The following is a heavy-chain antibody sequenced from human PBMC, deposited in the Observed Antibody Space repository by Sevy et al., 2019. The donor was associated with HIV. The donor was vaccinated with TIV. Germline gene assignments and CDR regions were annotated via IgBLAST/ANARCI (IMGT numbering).Heavy chain of an antibody. Sequence: GGSLRLSCAASGFSFSTYAMHWVRQAPGTGLEWVAVISYDESHKYYTDSVKGRFTISRDNSKNTLFLQMNSLRPEDTALYYCAKAEANPLFDSFDLWGQGTVVTVSS. J-gene: IGHJ3*01. CDR1: GFSFSTYA. V-gene: IGHV3-30*04. CDR2: ISYDESHK. CDR3: AKAEANPLFDSFDL. D-gene: IGHD3-22*01.